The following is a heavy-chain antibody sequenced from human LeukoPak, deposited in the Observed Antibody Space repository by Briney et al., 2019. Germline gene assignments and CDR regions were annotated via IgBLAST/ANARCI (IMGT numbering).Heavy chain of an antibody. CDR1: GFTFSSYV. V-gene: IGHV3-23*01. Sequence: GGSLRLSCAASGFTFSSYVMNWVRQAPGKGLEWVSVISGGGGSTYYADSVKGRLTISRDNSKNTLFLQMNSLRAEDTAVYYCAKGGYCSSTSCYVGWFDHWGQGTLVTVSS. J-gene: IGHJ5*02. D-gene: IGHD2-2*01. CDR2: ISGGGGST. CDR3: AKGGYCSSTSCYVGWFDH.